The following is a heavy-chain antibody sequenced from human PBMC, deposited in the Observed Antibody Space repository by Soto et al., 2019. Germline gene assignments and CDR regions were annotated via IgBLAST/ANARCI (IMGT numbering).Heavy chain of an antibody. D-gene: IGHD5-12*01. Sequence: GGSLRLSCAASGFTFSSYWMHWVRQAPGKGLVWVSRINSDGSSTSYADSVKGRFTISRDNAKNTLYLQMNSLRAEDTAVYYCARIIVATETHNWFDPWGQGTLVTVSS. CDR1: GFTFSSYW. CDR2: INSDGSST. CDR3: ARIIVATETHNWFDP. V-gene: IGHV3-74*01. J-gene: IGHJ5*02.